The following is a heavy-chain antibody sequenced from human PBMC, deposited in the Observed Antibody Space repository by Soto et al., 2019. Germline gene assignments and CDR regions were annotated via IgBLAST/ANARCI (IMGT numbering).Heavy chain of an antibody. Sequence: GGSLRLSCAVSGFTFSSYGIHWVRQAPGKGLEWVAVISDDGTYKNYPDSVKGRFTISRDNSKNTLYLQMNSLRGDDTAVYYCARAQGTVLDSWGQGNLVTVSS. J-gene: IGHJ4*02. V-gene: IGHV3-30*03. CDR3: ARAQGTVLDS. CDR2: ISDDGTYK. D-gene: IGHD1-1*01. CDR1: GFTFSSYG.